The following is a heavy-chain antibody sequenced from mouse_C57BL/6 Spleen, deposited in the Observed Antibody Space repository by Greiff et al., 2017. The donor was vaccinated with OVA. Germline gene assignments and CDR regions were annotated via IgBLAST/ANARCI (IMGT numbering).Heavy chain of an antibody. J-gene: IGHJ1*03. V-gene: IGHV1-53*01. CDR2: INPSNGGT. Sequence: QVQLQQPGTELVKPGASVKLSCKASGYTFTSYWMHWVKQRPGQGLEWIGNINPSNGGTNYNEKFKSKSTLTVDKSSSTAYMHLSSLTSEDSAVYYCARRSNYGGYFDVWGTGTTVTVSS. D-gene: IGHD2-5*01. CDR3: ARRSNYGGYFDV. CDR1: GYTFTSYW.